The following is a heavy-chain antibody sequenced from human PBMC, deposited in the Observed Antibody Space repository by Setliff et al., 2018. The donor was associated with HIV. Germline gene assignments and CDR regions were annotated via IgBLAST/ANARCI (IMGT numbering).Heavy chain of an antibody. CDR3: ARGVNPTYYDFWSGNYMRKYYYYYMDV. Sequence: SETLSLTCTVSGGSISSGGYYWSWIRQHPGKGLEWIGYIYYSGSTNYNPSLKSRVTISVDTSKNQFSLKLSSVTAADTAVYYCARGVNPTYYDFWSGNYMRKYYYYYMDVWGKGTTVTVSS. CDR1: GGSISSGGYY. V-gene: IGHV4-31*03. CDR2: IYYSGST. J-gene: IGHJ6*03. D-gene: IGHD3-3*01.